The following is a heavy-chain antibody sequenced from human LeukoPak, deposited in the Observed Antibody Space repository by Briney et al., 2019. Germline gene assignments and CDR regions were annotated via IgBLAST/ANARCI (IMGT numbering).Heavy chain of an antibody. D-gene: IGHD3-22*01. CDR3: ATHYYDSSGPGFGLDV. CDR2: INWNGGST. Sequence: GGSLRPSCAASGFTFDDYGMSWVRQAPGKGLEWVSGINWNGGSTGYADSVKGRFTISRDNSKNTLYLQMNSLRAEDTAVYYCATHYYDSSGPGFGLDVWGKGTTVTISS. J-gene: IGHJ6*04. CDR1: GFTFDDYG. V-gene: IGHV3-20*04.